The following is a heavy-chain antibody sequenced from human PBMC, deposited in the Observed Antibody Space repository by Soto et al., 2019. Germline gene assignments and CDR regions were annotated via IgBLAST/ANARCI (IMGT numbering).Heavy chain of an antibody. CDR1: GTSISSYY. CDR3: ARYNSYAIDY. J-gene: IGHJ4*02. V-gene: IGHV4-59*01. Sequence: PSETLSLSCTVSGTSISSYYWSWIRQPPGKGLEWIANIHYSGTTNYNPSLASRVTLSVDTSKNQFSLKMTSVTAADRAMYFCARYNSYAIDYWGRGTLVTVSS. CDR2: IHYSGTT. D-gene: IGHD2-8*01.